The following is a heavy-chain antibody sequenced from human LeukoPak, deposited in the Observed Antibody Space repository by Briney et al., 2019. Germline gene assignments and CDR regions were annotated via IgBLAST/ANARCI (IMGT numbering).Heavy chain of an antibody. CDR1: GYTFTSYD. CDR2: MNPNSGST. D-gene: IGHD5-12*01. V-gene: IGHV1-8*03. Sequence: ASVKVSCKASGYTFTSYDINWVRQAIGQGLEWMGWMNPNSGSTGYAQKFQGRVTIPRNTSISTAYMELSGLRSEDTAVYYCARGRSTGYPYYFEYWGQGTLVTVSS. J-gene: IGHJ4*02. CDR3: ARGRSTGYPYYFEY.